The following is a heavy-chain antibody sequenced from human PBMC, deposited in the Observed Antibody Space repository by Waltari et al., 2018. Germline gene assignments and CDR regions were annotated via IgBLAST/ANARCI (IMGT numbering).Heavy chain of an antibody. D-gene: IGHD5-18*01. CDR1: GFPFSDYY. CDR2: ISSSGSTI. Sequence: QVPLVESGGGLVKPGGSLRLTCAASGFPFSDYYLSWTRQAPGKGREWVSYISSSGSTIYYADSVKGRFTISRDNAKNSLYLQMNSLRAEDTAVYYCARYIQHRTAFDIWGQGTMVTVSS. CDR3: ARYIQHRTAFDI. V-gene: IGHV3-11*04. J-gene: IGHJ3*02.